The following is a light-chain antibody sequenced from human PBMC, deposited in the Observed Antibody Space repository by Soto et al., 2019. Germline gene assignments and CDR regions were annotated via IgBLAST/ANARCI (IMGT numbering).Light chain of an antibody. CDR3: QQSDSTSWT. CDR1: QSISSY. Sequence: DIQMTQSPSSLSASVGDRVTITCRASQSISSYLNWYQQKPGKAPKLLIYAASSLQSGVPSRFSGSGSGTDFTLNISSLQPEDFATYYCQQSDSTSWTFGQGTKVEIK. J-gene: IGKJ1*01. CDR2: AAS. V-gene: IGKV1-39*01.